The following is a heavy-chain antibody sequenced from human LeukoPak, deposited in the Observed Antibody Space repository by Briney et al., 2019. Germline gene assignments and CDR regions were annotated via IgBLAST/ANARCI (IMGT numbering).Heavy chain of an antibody. D-gene: IGHD3-3*01. CDR1: GFTFSNYW. CDR2: IKQDGSET. V-gene: IGHV3-7*01. J-gene: IGHJ4*02. Sequence: GGSLRLSCVASGFTFSNYWMSWVRRAPGKGLEWVANIKQDGSETYYVDSVRGRFTISRDNAKKSLYLQMNSLRAEDTAVYYCARDFWGACRVDYFDYWGQGTLLTVSS. CDR3: ARDFWGACRVDYFDY.